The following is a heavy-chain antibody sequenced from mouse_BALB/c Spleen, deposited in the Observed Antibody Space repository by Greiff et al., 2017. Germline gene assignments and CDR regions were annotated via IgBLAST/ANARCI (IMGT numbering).Heavy chain of an antibody. D-gene: IGHD3-3*01. V-gene: IGHV1-9*01. CDR3: ARRGLSLPHFDY. CDR2: ILPGSGST. J-gene: IGHJ2*01. CDR1: GYTFSSYW. Sequence: QVQLQQSGAELMKPGASAKISCKATGYTFSSYWIEWVKQRPGHGLEWIGEILPGSGSTNYNEKFKGKATFTADTSSNTAYMQLSSLTSEDSAVYYCARRGLSLPHFDYWGQGTTLTVSS.